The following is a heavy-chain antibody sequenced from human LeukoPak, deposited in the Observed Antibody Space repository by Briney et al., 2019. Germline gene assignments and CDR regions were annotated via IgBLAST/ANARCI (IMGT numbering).Heavy chain of an antibody. Sequence: SETLSLTCTVSGRSISSYYWSWIRQPPGKGLEWIGSISYSGSTNYNPSLKSRVPISMDTSKNRFSLKLSSVSAADTAVYYCARGGSRSYTSSTLDYWGQGTLVTVSS. CDR2: ISYSGST. V-gene: IGHV4-59*01. D-gene: IGHD2-2*01. J-gene: IGHJ4*02. CDR3: ARGGSRSYTSSTLDY. CDR1: GRSISSYY.